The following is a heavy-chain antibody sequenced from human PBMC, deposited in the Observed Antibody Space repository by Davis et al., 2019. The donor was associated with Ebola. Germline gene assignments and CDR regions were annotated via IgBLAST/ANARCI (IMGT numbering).Heavy chain of an antibody. V-gene: IGHV1-8*01. J-gene: IGHJ3*02. Sequence: ASVKVSCKASGYTFTSYDINWVRQATGQGLEWMGWMNPNSGNTGYAQKFQGRVTMTRNTSISTAYMELSSLRSEDTAVYYCATEPVADYFDAFDIWGQGTMVTVSS. CDR2: MNPNSGNT. CDR1: GYTFTSYD. CDR3: ATEPVADYFDAFDI. D-gene: IGHD5-12*01.